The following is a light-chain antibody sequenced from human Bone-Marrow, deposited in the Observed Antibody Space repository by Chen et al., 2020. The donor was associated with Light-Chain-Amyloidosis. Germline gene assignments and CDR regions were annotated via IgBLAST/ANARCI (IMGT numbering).Light chain of an antibody. CDR3: SSYTITNTLV. V-gene: IGLV1-51*01. CDR1: SSNIGNNY. Sequence: QSVLTQPPSVSAAPGQRVTISCSGSSSNIGNNYVSWYQQFPGTAPTLLIYDNDKRPSGIPDVFSGSKSGTSATLGITGLQTEDEADYFCSSYTITNTLVFGSGTRVTVL. CDR2: DND. J-gene: IGLJ1*01.